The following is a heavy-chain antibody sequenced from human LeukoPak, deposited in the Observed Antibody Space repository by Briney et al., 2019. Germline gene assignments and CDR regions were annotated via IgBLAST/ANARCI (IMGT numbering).Heavy chain of an antibody. J-gene: IGHJ4*02. CDR2: INPSGGST. CDR3: ARFCSGGSCYTPGVFDY. Sequence: ASVKVSCKASGYTFTSYYMHWVRQAPGQGLEWMGIINPSGGSTSYAQKFQGRVTMTRDTSTSTVYMELSSLRSEDTAVYYCARFCSGGSCYTPGVFDYWGQGTLVTVSS. CDR1: GYTFTSYY. V-gene: IGHV1-46*01. D-gene: IGHD2-15*01.